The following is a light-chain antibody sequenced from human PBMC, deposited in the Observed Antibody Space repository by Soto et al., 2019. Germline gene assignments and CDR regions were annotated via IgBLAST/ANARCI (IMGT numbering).Light chain of an antibody. V-gene: IGKV1-8*01. CDR2: AAS. Sequence: ALRMTQSPSSFSASTGDRVTITCRASQSIGTYLAWYQQIPGRAPKLLIFAASTLQRGVPSRFSGSGSGTDFTLTISCLQSEDFATYYCQQYYIYPPTFGGGTKVDI. CDR3: QQYYIYPPT. J-gene: IGKJ4*01. CDR1: QSIGTY.